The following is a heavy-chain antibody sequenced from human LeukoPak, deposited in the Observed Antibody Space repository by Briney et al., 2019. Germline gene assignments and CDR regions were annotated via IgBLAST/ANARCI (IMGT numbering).Heavy chain of an antibody. CDR3: ARDGNQPWFDY. CDR2: IYYSGTT. Sequence: SETLSLTCSVSGGSVSSGSYYWSWIRQPPGKGLEWIGYIYYSGTTNYNPSFKSRVTMSIDTSKNLFSLKVSSTTAADTAVYYCARDGNQPWFDYWGQGTLVTVSS. CDR1: GGSVSSGSYY. V-gene: IGHV4-61*01. J-gene: IGHJ4*02. D-gene: IGHD1-14*01.